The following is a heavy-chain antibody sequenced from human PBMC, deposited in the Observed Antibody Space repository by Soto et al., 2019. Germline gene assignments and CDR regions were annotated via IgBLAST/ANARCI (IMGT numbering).Heavy chain of an antibody. CDR1: GYIFTVYY. Sequence: ASVKVSCKASGYIFTVYYMHWVLQAPGQGLEWMGWINPNSGGTNYAQRFQGRVTMTRDTSISTAYMELSRLRSDDTAVYYCARPLYSSSGYWGQGTLVTVSS. CDR2: INPNSGGT. J-gene: IGHJ4*02. V-gene: IGHV1-2*02. D-gene: IGHD6-19*01. CDR3: ARPLYSSSGY.